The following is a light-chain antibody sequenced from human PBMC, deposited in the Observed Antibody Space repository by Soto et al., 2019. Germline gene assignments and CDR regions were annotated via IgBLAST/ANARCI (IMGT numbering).Light chain of an antibody. CDR1: QTISSW. Sequence: DIQMTQSPSTLSGSVGDRVTITCRASQTISSWLAWYQQKPGKAPKPLIYKASTLKSGVPSRFSGSGSGTEFTLTISSLQPDDFATYYCQHYNSYSEAFGQGTKVEL. CDR2: KAS. J-gene: IGKJ1*01. CDR3: QHYNSYSEA. V-gene: IGKV1-5*03.